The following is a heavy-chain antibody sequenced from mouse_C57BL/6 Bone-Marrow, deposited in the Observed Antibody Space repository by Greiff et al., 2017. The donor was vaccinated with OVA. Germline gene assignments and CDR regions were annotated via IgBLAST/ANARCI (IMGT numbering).Heavy chain of an antibody. CDR1: GYTFTDYY. Sequence: EVQLQQSGPELVKPGASVKISCKASGYTFTDYYMNWVKQSHGQSLEWIGDINPNNGGTSYNQKFKGKATLTVDKSSSTAYMELRSLTSEDSAVYYWARRGSSSDYYAMDYWGQGTSVTVSS. CDR3: ARRGSSSDYYAMDY. V-gene: IGHV1-26*01. D-gene: IGHD1-1*01. CDR2: INPNNGGT. J-gene: IGHJ4*01.